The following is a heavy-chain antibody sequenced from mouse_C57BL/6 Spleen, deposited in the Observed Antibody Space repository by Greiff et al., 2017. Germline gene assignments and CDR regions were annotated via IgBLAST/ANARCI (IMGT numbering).Heavy chain of an antibody. CDR3: ARGPIYDYDWYFDV. CDR1: GYSITSGYY. V-gene: IGHV3-6*01. J-gene: IGHJ1*03. Sequence: EVKLMESGPGLVKPSQSLSLTCSVTGYSITSGYYWNWIRQFPGNKLEWMGYISYDGSNNYNPSLKNRISITRDTSKNQFFLKLNSVTTEDTATYYCARGPIYDYDWYFDVWGTGTTVTVSS. D-gene: IGHD2-4*01. CDR2: ISYDGSN.